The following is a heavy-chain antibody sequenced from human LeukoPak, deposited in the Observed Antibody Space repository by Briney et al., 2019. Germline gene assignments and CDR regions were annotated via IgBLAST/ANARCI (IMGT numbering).Heavy chain of an antibody. J-gene: IGHJ5*02. D-gene: IGHD3-10*01. CDR3: ARKPLRGVIDWFDP. CDR2: IIPIFGTA. Sequence: VASVTVSCKASGGTFSSYAISWVRQAPGQGLEWMGGIIPIFGTANYAQKFQGRVTITADKSTSTAYMELSSLRSEDTAVYYCARKPLRGVIDWFDPWGQGTLVTVSS. V-gene: IGHV1-69*06. CDR1: GGTFSSYA.